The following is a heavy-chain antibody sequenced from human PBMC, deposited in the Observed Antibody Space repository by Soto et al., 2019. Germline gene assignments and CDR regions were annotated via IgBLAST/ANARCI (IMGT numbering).Heavy chain of an antibody. J-gene: IGHJ4*02. CDR2: IVVGSGDT. Sequence: VASVKVSCKASGFTFSRSAIQWVRQARGQRPEWIGWIVVGSGDTNYAQKFQERVTITRDTSTSTAYMELTGLRSEDTAVYFCAADRQCTSARCLPYSFDCWGQGTQVTVSS. CDR3: AADRQCTSARCLPYSFDC. D-gene: IGHD2-8*01. CDR1: GFTFSRSA. V-gene: IGHV1-58*02.